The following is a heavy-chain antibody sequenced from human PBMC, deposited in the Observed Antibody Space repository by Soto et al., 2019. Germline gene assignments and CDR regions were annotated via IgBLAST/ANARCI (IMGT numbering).Heavy chain of an antibody. D-gene: IGHD3-3*01. CDR1: GYTFTSYG. J-gene: IGHJ4*02. Sequence: ASVKVSCKASGYTFTSYGISWVREAPGQGLEWMGWISAYNGNTGYAQKLQGRVTMTTDTSTSTAYMELRSLRSDDTAVYYCARVRITIFGVGAFDYWGQGAQVTVSS. CDR3: ARVRITIFGVGAFDY. CDR2: ISAYNGNT. V-gene: IGHV1-18*04.